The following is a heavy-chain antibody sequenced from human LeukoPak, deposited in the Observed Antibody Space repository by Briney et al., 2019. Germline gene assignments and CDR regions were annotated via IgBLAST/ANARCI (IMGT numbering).Heavy chain of an antibody. J-gene: IGHJ4*02. Sequence: PSETLSLTCTVSGDSINSSDYYWAWIRQPPGEGLEWIATIYYSGSTYYKPSLKSRLTISVDSSKNQFSLKTNSVTAADTAVYYCARHGNWDPFDYWGQGTLVTVSS. D-gene: IGHD7-27*01. CDR2: IYYSGST. CDR1: GDSINSSDYY. V-gene: IGHV4-39*01. CDR3: ARHGNWDPFDY.